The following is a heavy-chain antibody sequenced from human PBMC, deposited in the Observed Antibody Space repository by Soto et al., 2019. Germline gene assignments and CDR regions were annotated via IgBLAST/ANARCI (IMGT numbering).Heavy chain of an antibody. CDR2: ITKTSGTK. CDR1: GFIFSDYS. Sequence: GGCLRLSCAASGFIFSDYSMNWVRQAPGKGLEWVSYITKTSGTKDYADSVKGRFTISRDNAKNSLYLQMNSLRAEDRAVYYCAREAGMDVWGQGTTVTVSS. J-gene: IGHJ6*02. CDR3: AREAGMDV. V-gene: IGHV3-48*01.